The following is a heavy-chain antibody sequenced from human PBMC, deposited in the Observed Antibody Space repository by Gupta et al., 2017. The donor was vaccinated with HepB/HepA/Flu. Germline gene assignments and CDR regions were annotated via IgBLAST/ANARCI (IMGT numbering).Heavy chain of an antibody. J-gene: IGHJ5*02. CDR2: IHHSGVA. V-gene: IGHV4-30-4*01. Sequence: VQLPESGPGLVKPSQNLSLNCAVSRGPINSGDYYWSWIRQPPGKGMEGIGYIHHSGVAFYNPSLKRRVVISGDTSTNQFSLNLNSVTASDTAIYYCARYSLLASNWFDPWGQGILVTVSS. CDR1: RGPINSGDYY. CDR3: ARYSLLASNWFDP. D-gene: IGHD2-15*01.